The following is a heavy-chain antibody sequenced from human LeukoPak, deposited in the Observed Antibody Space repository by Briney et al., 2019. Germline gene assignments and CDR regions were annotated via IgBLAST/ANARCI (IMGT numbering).Heavy chain of an antibody. CDR2: ISSSSSYI. D-gene: IGHD4-17*01. J-gene: IGHJ5*02. CDR1: GFTFSSYS. Sequence: PGGSLRLSCVASGFTFSSYSMNWVRQAPGKGLEWVSSISSSSSYIYYADSVKGRFTISRDNAKNSLYLQMSSLRAEDTAVYYCARGLMTTVNWFDPWGQGTLVTVSS. V-gene: IGHV3-21*01. CDR3: ARGLMTTVNWFDP.